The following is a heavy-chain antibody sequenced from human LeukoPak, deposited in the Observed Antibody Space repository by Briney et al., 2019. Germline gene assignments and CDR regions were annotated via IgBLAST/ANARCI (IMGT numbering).Heavy chain of an antibody. CDR2: IIPIFGIA. CDR1: GGTFSSYA. J-gene: IGHJ5*02. V-gene: IGHV1-69*10. D-gene: IGHD2-15*01. CDR3: ARDRGDCSGGSCYGFDP. Sequence: ASVKVSCKASGGTFSSYAISWVRQAPGQGLEWMGGIIPIFGIANYAQKFQGRVTITADKSTSTAYMELSSLRSEDTAVYCCARDRGDCSGGSCYGFDPWGQGTLVTVSS.